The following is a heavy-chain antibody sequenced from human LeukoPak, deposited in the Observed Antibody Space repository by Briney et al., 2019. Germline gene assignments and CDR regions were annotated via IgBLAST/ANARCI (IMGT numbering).Heavy chain of an antibody. CDR2: VSSGSSTI. V-gene: IGHV3-11*04. D-gene: IGHD3-10*02. CDR3: AELGITMIGGV. CDR1: GFTFSDYY. J-gene: IGHJ6*04. Sequence: GGSLKLSCAASGFTFSDYYMSWIRQAPGKALEWVSYVSSGSSTIYYADSVMGRFTVSRDNGKRSLYLHMNSLRAEDTAVYYCAELGITMIGGVWGKGTTVTISS.